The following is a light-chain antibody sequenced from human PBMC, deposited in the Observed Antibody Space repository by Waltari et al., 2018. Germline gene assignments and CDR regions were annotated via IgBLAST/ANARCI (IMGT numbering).Light chain of an antibody. V-gene: IGKV3-20*01. Sequence: EIVLTQSPGTLSLSPGERATLSCRASQSVSSSYLAWYQQKPGQAPRVLIHGASNRATGIPDRFSVSVSGTDFTLTISRLEPEDFAVYYCQQYGSSPWTFGQGTKVEIK. CDR2: GAS. CDR3: QQYGSSPWT. CDR1: QSVSSSY. J-gene: IGKJ1*01.